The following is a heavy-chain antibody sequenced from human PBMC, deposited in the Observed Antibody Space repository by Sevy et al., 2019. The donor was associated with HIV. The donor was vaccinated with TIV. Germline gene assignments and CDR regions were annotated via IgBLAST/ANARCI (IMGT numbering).Heavy chain of an antibody. J-gene: IGHJ6*02. CDR1: GFTFSRSP. D-gene: IGHD3-16*02. CDR2: MSYNGNKK. Sequence: GGSLRLSCVGSGFTFSRSPMHWVRQAPGKGLEWVAAMSYNGNKKYNGDSVKGRFTVSRDDSKNTLYLQMNSLRGEDTAVYYCAREGVLIGGVIVSYGMDVWGQWTTVTVSS. CDR3: AREGVLIGGVIVSYGMDV. V-gene: IGHV3-30*04.